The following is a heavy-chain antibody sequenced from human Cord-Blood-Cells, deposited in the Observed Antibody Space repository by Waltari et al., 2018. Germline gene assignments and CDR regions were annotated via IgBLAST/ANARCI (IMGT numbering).Heavy chain of an antibody. D-gene: IGHD3-10*01. Sequence: QVQLVQSGAEVKKPGASVKVSCKASGYTFTSYDINWVRQATGQGLEWMGWMNPNSGNTGYAQKFQGRVTSTRNTSISTAYMELSSLRSEDTAVYYCARGQTNYYGSGSYYNFDYWGQGTLVTVSS. CDR3: ARGQTNYYGSGSYYNFDY. V-gene: IGHV1-8*03. CDR1: GYTFTSYD. CDR2: MNPNSGNT. J-gene: IGHJ4*02.